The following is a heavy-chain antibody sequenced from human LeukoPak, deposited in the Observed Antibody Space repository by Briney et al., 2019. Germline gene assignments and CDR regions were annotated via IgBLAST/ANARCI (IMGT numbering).Heavy chain of an antibody. Sequence: GGSLRLSCAASGFTVSSNYMSWVRQAPGKGLEWVSVIYSGGSTYYADSVKGRFTISRDNSKNTLYLQMNSLRAEDTAVYYCARSGYDYVWGSHRPLYFDYWGQGTLVTVSS. CDR3: ARSGYDYVWGSHRPLYFDY. CDR2: IYSGGST. V-gene: IGHV3-53*01. D-gene: IGHD3-16*02. J-gene: IGHJ4*02. CDR1: GFTVSSNY.